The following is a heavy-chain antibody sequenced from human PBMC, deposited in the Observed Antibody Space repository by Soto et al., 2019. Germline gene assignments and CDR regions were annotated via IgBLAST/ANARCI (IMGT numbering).Heavy chain of an antibody. D-gene: IGHD3-10*01. Sequence: GESLKISCRGSEYSFTSYWIGWVRQMPGKGLEWMEIIHPRDSDTRYSPSFQGQVTISADMSISTAYLLWNSLKASDTAMYYCARLDYGPGSHLYYFDYWGQGTPVTVSS. V-gene: IGHV5-51*01. CDR3: ARLDYGPGSHLYYFDY. J-gene: IGHJ4*02. CDR1: EYSFTSYW. CDR2: IHPRDSDT.